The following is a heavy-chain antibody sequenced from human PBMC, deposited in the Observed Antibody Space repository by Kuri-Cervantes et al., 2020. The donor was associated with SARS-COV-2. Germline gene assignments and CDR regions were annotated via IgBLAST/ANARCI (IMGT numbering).Heavy chain of an antibody. CDR1: GFTFSTYA. J-gene: IGHJ4*02. Sequence: GESLKISCAASGFTFSTYAMNWVRQAPGKGLEWVAVISYDGSNKYYADSVKGRFTLSRDNSKNTLYLQMNSLRAEDTAVYYCARGLGGNYYYLDYWGQGTLVTVSS. V-gene: IGHV3-30-3*01. CDR3: ARGLGGNYYYLDY. CDR2: ISYDGSNK. D-gene: IGHD1-26*01.